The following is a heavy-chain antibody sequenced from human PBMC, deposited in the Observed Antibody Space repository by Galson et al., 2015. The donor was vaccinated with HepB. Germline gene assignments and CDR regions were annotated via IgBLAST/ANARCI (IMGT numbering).Heavy chain of an antibody. V-gene: IGHV3-30*04. CDR3: ARDRDVVVVAPGY. CDR1: GFTFSSYT. Sequence: SLRLSCADSGFTFSSYTMHWVRQAPGKGLEWVAVISYDGTNKYYADSVKGRFTISRDNSKNTLYLQMNSLRAEDTAVYYCARDRDVVVVAPGYWGQGTLVTVSS. D-gene: IGHD2-15*01. J-gene: IGHJ4*02. CDR2: ISYDGTNK.